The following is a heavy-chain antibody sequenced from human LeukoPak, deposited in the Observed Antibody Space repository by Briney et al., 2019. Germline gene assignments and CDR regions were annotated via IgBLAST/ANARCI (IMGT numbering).Heavy chain of an antibody. CDR2: FYNVDKT. V-gene: IGHV3-66*01. Sequence: GGSLRLSCAASGFTVSSYYMSWVRQAPGKGLEWVSVFYNVDKTFHADSVKGRFSISRDNSKNTLYLQMNSLRAEDTAVYYCARGGRDGSNEIDYWGQGTLVTVSS. CDR1: GFTVSSYY. CDR3: ARGGRDGSNEIDY. J-gene: IGHJ4*02. D-gene: IGHD5-24*01.